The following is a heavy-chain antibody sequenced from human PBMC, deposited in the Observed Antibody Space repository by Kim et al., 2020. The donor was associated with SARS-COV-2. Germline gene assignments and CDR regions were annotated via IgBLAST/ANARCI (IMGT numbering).Heavy chain of an antibody. CDR2: ISSSGSII. CDR3: ARANFGYSSREGYLDY. CDR1: GFTFSDYY. J-gene: IGHJ4*02. V-gene: IGHV3-11*01. D-gene: IGHD6-13*01. Sequence: GGSLRLSCAASGFTFSDYYMSGIRQAPGKGLEWVSYISSSGSIIYYADSVKGRFTFSRDNAKNSLYLQMNSLRAEDTAVYYCARANFGYSSREGYLDYWGQGALVTVSS.